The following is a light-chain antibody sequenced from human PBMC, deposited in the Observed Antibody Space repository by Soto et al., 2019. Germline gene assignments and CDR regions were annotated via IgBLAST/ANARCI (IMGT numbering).Light chain of an antibody. CDR2: RSD. V-gene: IGLV1-47*01. CDR1: NYNIGKNP. J-gene: IGLJ2*01. CDR3: AAWDDSLSNAL. Sequence: QSVLTQPPSASGTPGQRVTISCSGSNYNIGKNPVYWYQQVPGTAPRLLIYRSDQRPSGVPDRFSGSKSGTSASLAISGLRSDDEADYYCAAWDDSLSNALFGGGTKLTVL.